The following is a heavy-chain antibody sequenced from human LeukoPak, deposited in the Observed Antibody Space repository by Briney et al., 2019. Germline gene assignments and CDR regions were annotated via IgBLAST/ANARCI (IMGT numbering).Heavy chain of an antibody. CDR1: GDSISSYY. D-gene: IGHD3-22*01. V-gene: IGHV4-4*09. CDR2: THSSGST. J-gene: IGHJ5*02. Sequence: SETLSLTCTVSGDSISSYYWSWIRQPPGKGLEWIVNTHSSGSTIHNPSLKSRVTVSVDTSDNQLSLSLSSVTAADTAVYYCARRLEGHYDSSGYPVGGWFDPWGQGTLVTVSS. CDR3: ARRLEGHYDSSGYPVGGWFDP.